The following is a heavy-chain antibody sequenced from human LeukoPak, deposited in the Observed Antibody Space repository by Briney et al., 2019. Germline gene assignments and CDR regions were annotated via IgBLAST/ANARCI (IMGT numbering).Heavy chain of an antibody. CDR2: INADNGKT. CDR3: VRDEGSSSQPFDY. CDR1: GYTFTSYG. D-gene: IGHD6-6*01. Sequence: ASVKVSCKASGYTFTSYGISWVRQAPGQGLEWMGWINADNGKTNYVQKVQGRVTMTTDTSTSTAYMELRSLRSDDTAVYYCVRDEGSSSQPFDYWGQGTLVTVSA. V-gene: IGHV1-18*01. J-gene: IGHJ4*02.